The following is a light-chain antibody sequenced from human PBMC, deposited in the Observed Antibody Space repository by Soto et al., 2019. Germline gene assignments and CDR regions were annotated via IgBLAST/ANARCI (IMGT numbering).Light chain of an antibody. J-gene: IGKJ4*01. CDR2: KAS. V-gene: IGKV1-5*03. CDR1: QSISSW. Sequence: DIQMTHSPSTLSASVGDRVTITCRASQSISSWLAWYQQKPGKAPKLLIYKASSLESGVPSRFSGSGSGTEFTLTISSLQPDDFATYYCQQYNSYQSTFGGGTKVEIK. CDR3: QQYNSYQST.